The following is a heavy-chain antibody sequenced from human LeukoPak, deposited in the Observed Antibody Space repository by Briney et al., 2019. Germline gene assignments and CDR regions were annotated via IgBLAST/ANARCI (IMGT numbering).Heavy chain of an antibody. CDR3: AGRGSSWYMFSYYFDY. CDR2: INHSGGT. D-gene: IGHD6-13*01. J-gene: IGHJ4*02. Sequence: PSETLSLTCDVYGGSFRGYYWSWIRQPPGKGLEWIGEINHSGGTNYNPSLKSRVTISVDTSKNQFSLKLSSVTAADTAVYYCAGRGSSWYMFSYYFDYWGQGTLVTVSS. V-gene: IGHV4-34*01. CDR1: GGSFRGYY.